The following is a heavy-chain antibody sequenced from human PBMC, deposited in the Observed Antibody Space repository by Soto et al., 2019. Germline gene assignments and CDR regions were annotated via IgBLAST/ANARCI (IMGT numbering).Heavy chain of an antibody. J-gene: IGHJ6*02. Sequence: SESLSLTCTVSGGSISSYYWSWIRQPPGKGLEWIGYIYYSGSTNYNPSLKSRVTISVDTSKNQFSLKLSSVTAADTAVYYCARDSRVVVAAYSLLGMDVWGQGTTVTVSS. D-gene: IGHD2-15*01. CDR2: IYYSGST. CDR3: ARDSRVVVAAYSLLGMDV. CDR1: GGSISSYY. V-gene: IGHV4-59*01.